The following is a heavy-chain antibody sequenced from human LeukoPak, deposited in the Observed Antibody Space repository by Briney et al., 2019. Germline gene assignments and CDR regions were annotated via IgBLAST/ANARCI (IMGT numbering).Heavy chain of an antibody. D-gene: IGHD3-22*01. CDR3: TKDHYYDSSGLLPN. CDR1: GFTVSRNY. J-gene: IGHJ4*02. V-gene: IGHV3-23*01. CDR2: ISGSAGST. Sequence: PGGSLRLSCAASGFTVSRNYMSWVRQAPGKGLEWVSAISGSAGSTDYADSVKGRFTISRDNSKNTMYLQMNSLRAEDTAVYYCTKDHYYDSSGLLPNWGQGTLVTVSS.